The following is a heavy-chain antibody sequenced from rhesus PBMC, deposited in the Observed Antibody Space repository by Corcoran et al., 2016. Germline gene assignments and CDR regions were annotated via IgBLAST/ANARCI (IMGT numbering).Heavy chain of an antibody. CDR3: TREGAAATFGFDY. J-gene: IGHJ4*01. V-gene: IGHV1-1*01. CDR2: TSPYNGNK. D-gene: IGHD6-43*01. Sequence: QVQLVQSGAEIKQPGASVKLSCKASGYTFTNYYMHWVRQPPGQGLEWIGLTSPYNGNKGFAQNFRGRVTITMDTSTTTGYMELSSLRSEDTAVYYCTREGAAATFGFDYWGQGVQVTVSS. CDR1: GYTFTNYY.